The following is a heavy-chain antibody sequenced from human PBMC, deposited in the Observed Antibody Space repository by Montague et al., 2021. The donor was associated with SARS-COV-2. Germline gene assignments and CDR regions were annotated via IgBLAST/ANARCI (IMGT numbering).Heavy chain of an antibody. CDR3: ARCGEYYESPYYYYAMDV. D-gene: IGHD3-3*01. CDR2: TSYSGST. CDR1: GGSISPYY. J-gene: IGHJ6*02. V-gene: IGHV4-59*12. Sequence: SETLSLTCTVSGGSISPYYWSWIRQSPGKGLECIGYTSYSGSTDYNPSLKSRVTISIDTSKNQFSLKLSSVTAADTAVYYCARCGEYYESPYYYYAMDVWGQGTTVTVSS.